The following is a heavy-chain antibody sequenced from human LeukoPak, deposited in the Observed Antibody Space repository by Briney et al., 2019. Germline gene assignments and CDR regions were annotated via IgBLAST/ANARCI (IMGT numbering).Heavy chain of an antibody. CDR3: VEGRNSSGWSFDY. CDR1: GFTFSSYA. D-gene: IGHD6-19*01. Sequence: GGSLRLSCAASGFTFSSYAMHWVRQAPGKGLEGVAVISYGGSNKYYADSVKGRFTISRDNSKNTLYLQMNSLRAEDTAVYYCVEGRNSSGWSFDYWGQGTLVTVSS. V-gene: IGHV3-30-3*01. J-gene: IGHJ4*02. CDR2: ISYGGSNK.